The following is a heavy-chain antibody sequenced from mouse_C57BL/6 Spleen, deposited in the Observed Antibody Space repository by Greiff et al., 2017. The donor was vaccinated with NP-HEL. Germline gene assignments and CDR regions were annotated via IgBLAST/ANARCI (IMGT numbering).Heavy chain of an antibody. V-gene: IGHV10-3*01. CDR2: IRSKSSNYAT. Sequence: DVQLQESGGGLVQPKGSLKLSCAASGFTFNTYAMHWVRQAPGKGLEWVARIRSKSSNYATYYADSVKDRFTISRDDSQSMLYLQMNNLKTEDTAMYYCVRERGYYGSSGYFDVWGTGTTVTVSS. J-gene: IGHJ1*03. CDR1: GFTFNTYA. D-gene: IGHD1-1*01. CDR3: VRERGYYGSSGYFDV.